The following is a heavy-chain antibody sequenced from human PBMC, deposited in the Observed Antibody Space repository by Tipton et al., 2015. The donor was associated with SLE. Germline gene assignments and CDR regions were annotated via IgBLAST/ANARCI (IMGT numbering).Heavy chain of an antibody. V-gene: IGHV4-4*07. Sequence: TLSLTCTVSGGPISRYSWNWIRKPAGKGLEWVGTIYHSGSTYYNPSLTSRVTISVDTSKNQFSLKLTSVTAADTAVFYCARDGGSHDAFDIWGQGTMVTVSS. J-gene: IGHJ3*02. CDR1: GGPISRYS. D-gene: IGHD3-16*01. CDR2: IYHSGST. CDR3: ARDGGSHDAFDI.